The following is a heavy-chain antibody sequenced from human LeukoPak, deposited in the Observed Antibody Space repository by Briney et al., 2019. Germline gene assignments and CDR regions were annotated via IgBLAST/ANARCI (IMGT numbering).Heavy chain of an antibody. CDR1: GFTFSDYY. V-gene: IGHV3-11*01. Sequence: GGSLRLSCAASGFTFSDYYMSWIRQAPGKGLEWVSYISHSGSTIYYAESMKGRFTISRDNAKNSLYLQLNSLRAEDTAVYYCAKGTLYYYGSGSYPHFDYWGQGTLVTVSS. CDR3: AKGTLYYYGSGSYPHFDY. D-gene: IGHD3-10*01. J-gene: IGHJ4*02. CDR2: ISHSGSTI.